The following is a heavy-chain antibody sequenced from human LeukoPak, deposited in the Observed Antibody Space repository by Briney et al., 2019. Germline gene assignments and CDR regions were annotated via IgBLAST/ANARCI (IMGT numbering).Heavy chain of an antibody. Sequence: SVKVSCKASGGTFSRFTISWVRQAPGQGLEWMGGIIPIFGTANYAQKFQGRVTITADESTSTAYMELSSLRSGDTAVYYCAREDSSSSFSYYYGMDVWGQGTTVTVSS. CDR2: IIPIFGTA. D-gene: IGHD6-6*01. CDR3: AREDSSSSFSYYYGMDV. J-gene: IGHJ6*02. V-gene: IGHV1-69*13. CDR1: GGTFSRFT.